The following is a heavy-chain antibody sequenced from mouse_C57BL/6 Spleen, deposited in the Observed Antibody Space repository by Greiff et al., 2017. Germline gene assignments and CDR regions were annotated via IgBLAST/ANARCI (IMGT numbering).Heavy chain of an antibody. CDR2: INPSTGGT. Sequence: VQLQQSGPELVKPGASVKISCKASGYSFTGYYMNWVKQSPEKSLEWIGEINPSTGGTTYNQKFKAKATLTVDKSSSTAYMQLKSLTSEDSAVYYCASHYDYDVSYAMDYWGQGTSVTVSS. CDR1: GYSFTGYY. V-gene: IGHV1-42*01. D-gene: IGHD2-4*01. CDR3: ASHYDYDVSYAMDY. J-gene: IGHJ4*01.